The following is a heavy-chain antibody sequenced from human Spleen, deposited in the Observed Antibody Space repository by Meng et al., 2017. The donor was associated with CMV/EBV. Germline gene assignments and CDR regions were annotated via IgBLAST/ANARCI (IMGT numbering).Heavy chain of an antibody. CDR3: AFAGFDY. Sequence: GESLKISCAASGFTVSSNYMSWVRQAPGKGLEWVSAISGSGGSTYYADSVKGRFTISRDNSKNTLYLQMNSLRAEDTAVYYCAFAGFDYWGQGTLVTVSS. CDR1: GFTVSSNY. V-gene: IGHV3-23*01. CDR2: ISGSGGST. J-gene: IGHJ4*02.